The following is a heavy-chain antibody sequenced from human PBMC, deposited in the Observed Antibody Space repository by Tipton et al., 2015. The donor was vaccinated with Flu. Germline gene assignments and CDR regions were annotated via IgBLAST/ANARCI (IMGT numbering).Heavy chain of an antibody. J-gene: IGHJ5*02. V-gene: IGHV1-18*01. CDR2: ISSHSGTT. D-gene: IGHD2-2*02. Sequence: QLVQSGPEVKKPGASVKVSCKASGYTFTHYGISWVRQAPGQGLEWMGWISSHSGTTNYAQKLQGRVSMTTDTSTTTAYMELRSLTSDDTAVYYCAGDATAPYCSTTNCYSIFVETGTTGGWFAPWGQGTLVTVSS. CDR3: AGDATAPYCSTTNCYSIFVETGTTGGWFAP. CDR1: GYTFTHYG.